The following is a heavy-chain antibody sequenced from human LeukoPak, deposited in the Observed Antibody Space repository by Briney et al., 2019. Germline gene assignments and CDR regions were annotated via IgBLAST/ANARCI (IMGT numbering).Heavy chain of an antibody. CDR1: GGSISSYY. CDR3: ARDRDWNDWFDA. V-gene: IGHV4-4*07. CDR2: IYTTGIT. Sequence: SETLSLTCTVSGGSISSYYWNWIRQPAGKGLEWIGRIYTTGITNYNPSLKSRVTMSVDTSKNDFSLKLSSVTAADTAVYYCARDRDWNDWFDAWGQGTLVTVST. J-gene: IGHJ5*02. D-gene: IGHD1-1*01.